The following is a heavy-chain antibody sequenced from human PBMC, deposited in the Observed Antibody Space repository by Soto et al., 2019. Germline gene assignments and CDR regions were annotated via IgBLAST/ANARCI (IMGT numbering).Heavy chain of an antibody. D-gene: IGHD2-2*01. Sequence: GGSLRLSCAASGFTFSSYSMNWVRQAPGKGLEWVSYISSSSSTIYYADSVKGRFTISRDNAKNSLYLQMNSLRAEDTAVYYCARDLRDIVLVPAARGGWFDPWGQGTLVTVSS. CDR1: GFTFSSYS. CDR3: ARDLRDIVLVPAARGGWFDP. V-gene: IGHV3-48*04. J-gene: IGHJ5*02. CDR2: ISSSSSTI.